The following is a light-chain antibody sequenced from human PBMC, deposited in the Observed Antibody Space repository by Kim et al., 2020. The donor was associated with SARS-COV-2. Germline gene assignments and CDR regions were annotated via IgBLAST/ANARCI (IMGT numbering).Light chain of an antibody. CDR2: AAS. CDR1: QGIANN. Sequence: DTQMTQSPSSLSASVGDRVIITCRASQGIANNLVWFQQKPGKAPKSLIYAASSLESGVPSRFSGSGSGTEFTLTIRSLQPEDYATYYCEQYDVCPRTFGQGTKVDIK. J-gene: IGKJ1*01. CDR3: EQYDVCPRT. V-gene: IGKV1-16*01.